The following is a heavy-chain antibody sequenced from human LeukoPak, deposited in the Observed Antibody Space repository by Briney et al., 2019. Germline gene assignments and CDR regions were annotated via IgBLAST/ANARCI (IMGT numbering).Heavy chain of an antibody. CDR2: IIPIFGTP. CDR3: ARTYCSSTTCPWYIDL. V-gene: IGHV1-69*06. CDR1: GGTFNDYA. Sequence: PKASVKVSCKASGGTFNDYAITWVRQAPGQGLEWMGGIIPIFGTPNYAQKFQGRVTITADKFTTTAYMELSSLRSDDTAVYFCARTYCSSTTCPWYIDLWGRGTLVTVSS. D-gene: IGHD2-2*01. J-gene: IGHJ2*01.